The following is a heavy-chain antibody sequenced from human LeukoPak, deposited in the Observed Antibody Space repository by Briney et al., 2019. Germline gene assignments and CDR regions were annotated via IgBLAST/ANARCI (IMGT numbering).Heavy chain of an antibody. CDR2: INHSGST. D-gene: IGHD3-16*02. CDR3: ARVPTYYDYVWGSYRFDY. CDR1: GGCFSGYY. J-gene: IGHJ4*02. Sequence: SETLSLTCAVYGGCFSGYYWSWIRQPPGKGLEWIGEINHSGSTNYNPSLKSRVTISVDTSKNQFSLKLSSVTAADTAVYYCARVPTYYDYVWGSYRFDYWGQGTLVTVSS. V-gene: IGHV4-34*01.